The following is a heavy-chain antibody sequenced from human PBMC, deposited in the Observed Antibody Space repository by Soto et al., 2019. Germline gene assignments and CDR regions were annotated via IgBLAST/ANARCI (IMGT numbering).Heavy chain of an antibody. CDR3: VRQGIDYLHGLVDV. J-gene: IGHJ6*02. CDR2: VYYTGGT. V-gene: IGHV4-59*08. CDR1: SGPSSSHN. D-gene: IGHD1-26*01. Sequence: QVHVQQSGPGLVKPSETLSLSCTVSSGPSSSHNWGWIRQPPGRGLEWIGYVYYTGGTSYNPSLKSRVTISADTSTNHTSLTLSSVTAADTAFYYCVRQGIDYLHGLVDVWGQGTTVSVSS.